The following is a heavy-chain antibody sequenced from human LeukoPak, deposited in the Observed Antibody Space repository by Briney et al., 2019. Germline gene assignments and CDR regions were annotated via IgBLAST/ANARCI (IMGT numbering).Heavy chain of an antibody. CDR3: ARAQYCGGDCYPRGDDAFDI. CDR1: GFMFRDAA. J-gene: IGHJ3*02. Sequence: PGGSLRLSCAASGFMFRDAAMTWVRQAPGKGLEWVSSISSSSSYIYYADSVKGRFTISRDNAKNSLYLQMNSLRAEDTAVYYCARAQYCGGDCYPRGDDAFDIWGQGTMVTVSS. CDR2: ISSSSSYI. D-gene: IGHD2-21*02. V-gene: IGHV3-21*01.